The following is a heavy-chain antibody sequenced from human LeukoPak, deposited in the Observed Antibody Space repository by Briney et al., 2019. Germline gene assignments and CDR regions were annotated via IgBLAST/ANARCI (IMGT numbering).Heavy chain of an antibody. V-gene: IGHV4-4*07. D-gene: IGHD3-3*01. J-gene: IGHJ5*02. CDR1: GGSISSYD. CDR2: IYTSGST. Sequence: PSETLSLTCTVAGGSISSYDWSWIRQPAGKGLEWIGRIYTSGSTNYNPSLKSRVTMSVDTSKNQFSLKLSSVTAADTAVYYCAREEAAVFGVVTNWFDPWGQGTLVTVSS. CDR3: AREEAAVFGVVTNWFDP.